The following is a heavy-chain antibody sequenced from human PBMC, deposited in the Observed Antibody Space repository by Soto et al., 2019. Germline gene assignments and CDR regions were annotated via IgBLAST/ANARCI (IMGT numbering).Heavy chain of an antibody. CDR2: ISAYNGNT. CDR1: GYTFTSYG. CDR3: SRTLDSGGNSVPDY. J-gene: IGHJ4*02. Sequence: QVQLVQSGAEVKKPGASVKVSCKASGYTFTSYGITWVRQAPGQGLEWMGWISAYNGNTNYAQKLQGRVTVTTDTSTRTAYMEVRSLRSDDTAVYYCSRTLDSGGNSVPDYWGQGTLVTVSS. V-gene: IGHV1-18*04. D-gene: IGHD4-17*01.